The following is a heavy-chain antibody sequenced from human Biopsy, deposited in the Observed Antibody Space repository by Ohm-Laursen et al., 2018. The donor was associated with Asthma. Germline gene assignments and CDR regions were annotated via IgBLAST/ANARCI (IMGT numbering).Heavy chain of an antibody. V-gene: IGHV3-9*01. CDR1: GFTFDDYA. Sequence: SLRLSCSASGFTFDDYAMHWVRQAPGKGLEWVSGISWNSGSIIYADSLKGRFTISRDNAKNSLYLQMNSLRAEDTAVYYCARTFHFWSPYHAEHYQLWGQGTLVTVSS. J-gene: IGHJ1*01. D-gene: IGHD3-3*02. CDR3: ARTFHFWSPYHAEHYQL. CDR2: ISWNSGSI.